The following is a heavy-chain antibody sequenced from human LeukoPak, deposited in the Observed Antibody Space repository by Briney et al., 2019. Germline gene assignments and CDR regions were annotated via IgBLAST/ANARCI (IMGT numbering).Heavy chain of an antibody. D-gene: IGHD3-10*01. CDR2: IIPIFGTA. CDR1: GGTFSSYA. CDR3: AREKFTMVRGVITYNWFEP. J-gene: IGHJ5*02. Sequence: SVKVSCKASGGTFSSYAISWVRQAPGQGLEWMGGIIPIFGTANYAQKFQGRVTITADESTSTAYMELSSLRSEDTAVYYCAREKFTMVRGVITYNWFEPWGQGTLVTVSS. V-gene: IGHV1-69*13.